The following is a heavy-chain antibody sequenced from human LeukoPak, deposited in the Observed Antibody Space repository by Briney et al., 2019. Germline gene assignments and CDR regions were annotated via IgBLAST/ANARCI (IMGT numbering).Heavy chain of an antibody. CDR2: IYYSGST. CDR3: ARELRYCSSTSCYKHLDY. CDR1: GGSISSGDYY. D-gene: IGHD2-2*02. J-gene: IGHJ4*02. Sequence: PSQTLSLTCTVSGGSISSGDYYWSWIRQPPGKGLEWIGYIYYSGSTYYNPSLKSRVTISVDTSKNQFSLKLSSVTAADTAVYYCARELRYCSSTSCYKHLDYWGQGTLVTVSS. V-gene: IGHV4-30-4*08.